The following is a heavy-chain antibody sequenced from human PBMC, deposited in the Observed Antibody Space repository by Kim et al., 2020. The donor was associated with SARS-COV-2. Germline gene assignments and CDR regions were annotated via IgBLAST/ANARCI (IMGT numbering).Heavy chain of an antibody. CDR3: ARVWGGSYTGAFDY. J-gene: IGHJ4*02. V-gene: IGHV3-30*01. D-gene: IGHD1-26*01. Sequence: YADSVKGRFTISRDNSKTTLYLQMNSLRAEDTAVYYCARVWGGSYTGAFDYWGQGTLVTVSS.